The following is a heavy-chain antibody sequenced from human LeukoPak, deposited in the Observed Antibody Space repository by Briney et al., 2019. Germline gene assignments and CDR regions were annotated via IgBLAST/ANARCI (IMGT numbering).Heavy chain of an antibody. CDR2: INPNSGGT. Sequence: ASVKVSCKASGYTFTGYYMHWVRQAPGQGLEWMGWINPNSGGTNYAQKFQGRVTVTRDTSISTAYMELSRLRSDDTAVYYCARGPISLRDYGMDVWGQGTTVTVSS. CDR3: ARGPISLRDYGMDV. D-gene: IGHD2-2*02. V-gene: IGHV1-2*02. J-gene: IGHJ6*02. CDR1: GYTFTGYY.